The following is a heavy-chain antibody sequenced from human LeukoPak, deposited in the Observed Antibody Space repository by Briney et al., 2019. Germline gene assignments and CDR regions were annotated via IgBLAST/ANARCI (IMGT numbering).Heavy chain of an antibody. D-gene: IGHD6-19*01. CDR2: ISAYNGNT. CDR1: GYTFTSYG. CDR3: ATPRVGSGLLTFDY. V-gene: IGHV1-18*01. J-gene: IGHJ4*02. Sequence: ASVNVSCKASGYTFTSYGISWVRQAPGQGLEWMGWISAYNGNTNYAQKLQGRVTMTTDTSTSTAYMELRSLRSDDTAVYYCATPRVGSGLLTFDYWGQGTLVTVSS.